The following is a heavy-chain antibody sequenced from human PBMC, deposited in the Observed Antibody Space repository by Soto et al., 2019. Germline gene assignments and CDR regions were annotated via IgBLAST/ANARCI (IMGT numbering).Heavy chain of an antibody. J-gene: IGHJ4*02. Sequence: ASVKVSCKASGCTFTAYYMHWVRQAPGQGLEWMGWINPNSGGTNYAQNFQGRVTMTTDTSITTAYMELISLRSEDTAVYYCASLDSSGYLRPDYWGQGTLVTVSS. CDR2: INPNSGGT. CDR3: ASLDSSGYLRPDY. D-gene: IGHD3-22*01. V-gene: IGHV1-2*02. CDR1: GCTFTAYY.